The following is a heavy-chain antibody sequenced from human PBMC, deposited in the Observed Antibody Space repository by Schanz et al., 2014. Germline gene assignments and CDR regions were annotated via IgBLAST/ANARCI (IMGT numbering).Heavy chain of an antibody. J-gene: IGHJ4*02. CDR1: GFTVSSNY. CDR3: ARDKGGYYPFDY. Sequence: EVQLVESGGGLIQPGGSLRLSCAVSGFTVSSNYMSWVRQAPGKGLEWVANINQDGSDKSYVDSVKGRFTISRDNAKNSLYLQMNSLRAEDTAVYYCARDKGGYYPFDYWGQGSLVTVSS. D-gene: IGHD3-22*01. V-gene: IGHV3-7*01. CDR2: INQDGSDK.